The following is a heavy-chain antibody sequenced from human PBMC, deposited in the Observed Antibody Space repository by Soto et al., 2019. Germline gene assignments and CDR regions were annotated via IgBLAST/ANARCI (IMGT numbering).Heavy chain of an antibody. CDR3: GKAVGCSGGSCYYDF. V-gene: IGHV3-23*01. J-gene: IGHJ4*02. CDR2: ISDSGGSI. D-gene: IGHD2-15*01. CDR1: GFTFSNYV. Sequence: EVELLESGGGLVQPGGSLRLSCAASGFTFSNYVMSWVRQAQGKGPEWVSGISDSGGSIYYADSVKGRFTISRDHSKNTLYLQMNSLRGEDTAVYYCGKAVGCSGGSCYYDFRGQGTLVTVSS.